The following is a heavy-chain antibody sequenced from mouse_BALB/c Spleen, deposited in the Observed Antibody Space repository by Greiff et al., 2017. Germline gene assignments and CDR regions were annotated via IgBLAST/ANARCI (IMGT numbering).Heavy chain of an antibody. J-gene: IGHJ1*01. Sequence: EVKLMESGTVLARPGASVKMSCKASGYTFTSYWMHWVKQRPGQGLEWIGAIYPGNSDTSYNQKFKGKAKLTAVTSTSTAYMELSSLTNEDSAVYYCTRLITAYWYFDVWGAGTTVTVSS. CDR1: GYTFTSYW. D-gene: IGHD2-4*01. CDR2: IYPGNSDT. V-gene: IGHV1-5*01. CDR3: TRLITAYWYFDV.